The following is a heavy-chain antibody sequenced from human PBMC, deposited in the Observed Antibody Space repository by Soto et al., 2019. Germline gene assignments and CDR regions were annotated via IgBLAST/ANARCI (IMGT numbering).Heavy chain of an antibody. CDR3: ARLEWLSLAAWFDP. D-gene: IGHD3-3*01. CDR2: IYPDDSDT. J-gene: IGHJ5*02. CDR1: GYSFTNYW. Sequence: GESLKISCKGSGYSFTNYWIGWVRQMPGKGLEWMGMIYPDDSDTKYSPSFQGQVTFSADKSINTAYLQWSSLKASDTAIYYCARLEWLSLAAWFDPWGQGILVTVSS. V-gene: IGHV5-51*01.